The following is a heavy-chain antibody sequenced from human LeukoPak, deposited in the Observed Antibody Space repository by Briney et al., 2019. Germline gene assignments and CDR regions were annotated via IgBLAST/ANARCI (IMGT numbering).Heavy chain of an antibody. Sequence: SETLSLTCTVSGGSISSYYWGWIRQPPGKGLEWIGYIYYSGSTNYNPSLKSRVTISVDTSKNQFSLKLSSVTAADTAVYYCARAGVSSGWYGGFDYWGQGTLVTVSS. D-gene: IGHD6-19*01. CDR3: ARAGVSSGWYGGFDY. V-gene: IGHV4-59*01. CDR2: IYYSGST. CDR1: GGSISSYY. J-gene: IGHJ4*02.